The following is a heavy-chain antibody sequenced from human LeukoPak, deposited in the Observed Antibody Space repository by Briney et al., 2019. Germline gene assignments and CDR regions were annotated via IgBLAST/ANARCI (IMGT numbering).Heavy chain of an antibody. D-gene: IGHD3-16*01. Sequence: QSGGSLRLSCAASGFTFSSYVMSWVRQAPGKGLEWVSGISSSGYSTYYADSVKGRFTISRDNSKNTLLLQMNSLRAEDTAVYYCAKSTGYLWDYWGQGTLVTVSS. J-gene: IGHJ4*02. CDR1: GFTFSSYV. CDR2: ISSSGYST. V-gene: IGHV3-23*01. CDR3: AKSTGYLWDY.